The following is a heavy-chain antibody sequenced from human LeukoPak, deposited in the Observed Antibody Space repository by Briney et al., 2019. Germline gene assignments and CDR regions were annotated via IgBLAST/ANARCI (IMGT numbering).Heavy chain of an antibody. Sequence: TSETLSLTCTVSGVSISSNYYWGWIRQPPGKGLEWIVSFFYSGSTYYDPSLKSRVTISVDTSKNQFSLRLSSVTAADTAVYYCARARGRYIDFLDYWARGPLITVSS. J-gene: IGHJ4*02. V-gene: IGHV4-39*02. CDR3: ARARGRYIDFLDY. CDR2: FFYSGST. D-gene: IGHD3-9*01. CDR1: GVSISSNYY.